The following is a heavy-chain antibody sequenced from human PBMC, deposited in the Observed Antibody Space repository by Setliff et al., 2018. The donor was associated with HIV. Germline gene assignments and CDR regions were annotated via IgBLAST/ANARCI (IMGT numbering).Heavy chain of an antibody. J-gene: IGHJ4*02. CDR2: IIPIFGTA. CDR1: GGIFSRFA. D-gene: IGHD3-16*01. CDR3: ARDRGYYFDY. V-gene: IGHV1-69*13. Sequence: GASVKVSCKASGGIFSRFAFSWVRQAPGQGLEWMGGIIPIFGTANYAQKFQGRVTITADESTSTAYMELSSLRSEDTAVYYCARDRGYYFDYWGQGTLVTVSS.